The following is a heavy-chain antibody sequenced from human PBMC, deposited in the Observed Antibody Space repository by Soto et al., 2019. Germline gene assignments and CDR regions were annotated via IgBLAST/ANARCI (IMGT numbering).Heavy chain of an antibody. D-gene: IGHD5-12*01. Sequence: GGCLRLSCTGSGFTFGDYAMSWFRQAPGKGLEWVGFIRSKPYGVTAEYAASVKGRSTISRDDSKSIAYLQMNSLTTEDTAVYYCARGIWEMATIRPENYWGQGTPVTVSS. J-gene: IGHJ4*02. CDR2: IRSKPYGVTA. V-gene: IGHV3-49*03. CDR3: ARGIWEMATIRPENY. CDR1: GFTFGDYA.